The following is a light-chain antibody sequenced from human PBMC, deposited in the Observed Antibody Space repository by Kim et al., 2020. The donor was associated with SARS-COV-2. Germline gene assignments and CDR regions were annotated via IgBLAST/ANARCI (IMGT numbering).Light chain of an antibody. CDR3: QQAHRFPLT. CDR1: QSVRSW. V-gene: IGKV1-12*01. CDR2: SAS. J-gene: IGKJ4*01. Sequence: ASVGDRVTITCRASQSVRSWLAWYQQKPGKTPTRLMYSASSLESGVPSRFSGGGFGTDFTLTISSLQPEDVATYFCQQAHRFPLTFGGGTKVDIK.